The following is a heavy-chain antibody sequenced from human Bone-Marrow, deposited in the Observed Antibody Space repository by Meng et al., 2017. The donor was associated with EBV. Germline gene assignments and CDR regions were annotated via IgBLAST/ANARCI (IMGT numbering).Heavy chain of an antibody. CDR3: AREQLEGTVATNRPFDY. J-gene: IGHJ4*02. CDR1: GGTFSSHA. Sequence: QVELVKSGAEVKKPGSSVKGPCKAFGGTFSSHAISWVRQAPGQGLEWMGGIIPIFGTANYAQKFQGRVTITADESTSTAYMELSSLRSEDTAVYYCAREQLEGTVATNRPFDYWGQGTLVTVSS. CDR2: IIPIFGTA. V-gene: IGHV1-69*01. D-gene: IGHD4-23*01.